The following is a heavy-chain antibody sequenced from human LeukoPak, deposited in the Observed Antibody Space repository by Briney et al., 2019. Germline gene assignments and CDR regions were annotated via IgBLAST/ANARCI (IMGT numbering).Heavy chain of an antibody. CDR1: GFTVSSYS. Sequence: GGSLRLSCAASGFTVSSYSVNWVRQAPGKGLEWASSITSSSSTYYSDSVKGRFTISRDNAKNSLYLQMNSLRVEDTAVYYCARVGFYDFWSGINFFDYWGQATLVTVSS. D-gene: IGHD3-3*01. J-gene: IGHJ4*02. V-gene: IGHV3-21*01. CDR3: ARVGFYDFWSGINFFDY. CDR2: ITSSSST.